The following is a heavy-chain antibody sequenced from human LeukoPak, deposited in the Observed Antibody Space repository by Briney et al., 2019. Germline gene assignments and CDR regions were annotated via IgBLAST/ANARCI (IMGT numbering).Heavy chain of an antibody. CDR3: ATDRMLNGCDY. D-gene: IGHD2-8*01. CDR2: ISAYNGNT. Sequence: ASVEASCKASGYTFTSYGISWVRQAPGQGLEWMGWISAYNGNTNYAQKLQGRATMTTDTSTSTAYMELRSLRSDDTAVYYCATDRMLNGCDYWGQGTLVTVSS. V-gene: IGHV1-18*01. CDR1: GYTFTSYG. J-gene: IGHJ4*02.